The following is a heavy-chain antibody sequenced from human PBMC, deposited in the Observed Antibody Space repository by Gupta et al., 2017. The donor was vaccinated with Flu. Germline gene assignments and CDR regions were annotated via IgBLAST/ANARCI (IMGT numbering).Heavy chain of an antibody. D-gene: IGHD6-13*01. J-gene: IGHJ5*02. V-gene: IGHV3-9*01. Sequence: EVQLVESGGGLVQPGRSLRLSCAASGFTFDDYAMHWVRQAPGKGLEWVSGISWNSGSIGYADSVKGRFTISRDNAKNSLYLQMNSLRAEDTALYYCAKDLYSSSWSGWFDPWGQGTLVTVSS. CDR1: GFTFDDYA. CDR2: ISWNSGSI. CDR3: AKDLYSSSWSGWFDP.